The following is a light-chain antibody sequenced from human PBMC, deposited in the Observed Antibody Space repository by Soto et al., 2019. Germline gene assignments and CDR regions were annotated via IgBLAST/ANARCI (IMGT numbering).Light chain of an antibody. CDR3: IQAQQIPRT. V-gene: IGKV2-28*01. Sequence: DLVMTQSPLSLSVTPGEPASISCRASQSLLHTSGDNYLDWYLQRPGQSPQLRIYLGSQRASGVSERFSGSGSGTRCTLSISRVEAEDVGFYDYIQAQQIPRTFGQGNKVYIK. J-gene: IGKJ1*01. CDR2: LGS. CDR1: QSLLHTSGDNY.